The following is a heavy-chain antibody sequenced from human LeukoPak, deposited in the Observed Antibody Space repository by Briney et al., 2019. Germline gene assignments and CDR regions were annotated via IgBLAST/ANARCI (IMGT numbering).Heavy chain of an antibody. V-gene: IGHV3-21*01. CDR2: ISSSSSYI. Sequence: GGSLRLSCAASGFTFSSYSMNWVRQAPGKGREWVSSISSSSSYIYYADSVKDRFTNSRDNAKNSLYLQMNSLRAEDTAVYYCARGGDYVPFDYGGQGTLVTVSS. CDR3: ARGGDYVPFDY. CDR1: GFTFSSYS. J-gene: IGHJ4*02. D-gene: IGHD4-17*01.